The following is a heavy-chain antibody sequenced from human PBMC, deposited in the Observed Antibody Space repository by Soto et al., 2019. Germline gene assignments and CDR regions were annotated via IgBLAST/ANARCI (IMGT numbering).Heavy chain of an antibody. V-gene: IGHV3-30*18. CDR2: ISYDGSNK. D-gene: IGHD6-13*01. Sequence: QVQLVESGGGVVQPGRSLRLSCAASGFTFSSYGMHWVRQAPGKGLEWVAVISYDGSNKYYADSVKGRFTISRDNSKNTLYLQMNSLRAEDTPVYYCAKDSSSWSFDYWGQRTLVTVSS. CDR3: AKDSSSWSFDY. CDR1: GFTFSSYG. J-gene: IGHJ4*02.